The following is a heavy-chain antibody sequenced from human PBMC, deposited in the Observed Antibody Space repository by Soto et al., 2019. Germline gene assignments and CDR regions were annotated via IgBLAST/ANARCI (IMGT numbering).Heavy chain of an antibody. CDR2: ISYDGSNK. D-gene: IGHD2-15*01. CDR3: AKDHCSGGSCYSRRSAWYGADFDY. CDR1: GFTFSSYG. Sequence: QVQLVESGGGVVQPGRSLRLSCAASGFTFSSYGMHWVRQAPGKGLEWVAVISYDGSNKYYADSVKGRFTISRDNSKNTLYLQMNSLRADDTAVYYCAKDHCSGGSCYSRRSAWYGADFDYWGQGTLVTVSS. J-gene: IGHJ4*02. V-gene: IGHV3-30*18.